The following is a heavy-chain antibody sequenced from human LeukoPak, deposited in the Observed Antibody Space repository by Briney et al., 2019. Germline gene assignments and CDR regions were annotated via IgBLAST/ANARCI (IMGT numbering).Heavy chain of an antibody. J-gene: IGHJ2*01. D-gene: IGHD2-15*01. CDR2: IYAGDKT. V-gene: IGHV3-53*04. CDR3: ARVEGHCNGGRCYNYYFDL. CDR1: GFTVSSNY. Sequence: GGSLRLSCAASGFTVSSNYMTWVRQAPAKGLEGVSLIYAGDKTYYAESVKGRFTIPRHNSENTLYLNMNSLRAEDTAVYYCARVEGHCNGGRCYNYYFDLWGRGTLVTVSS.